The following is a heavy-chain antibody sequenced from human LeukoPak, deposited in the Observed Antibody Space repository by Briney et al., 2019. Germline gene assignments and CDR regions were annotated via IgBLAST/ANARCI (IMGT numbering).Heavy chain of an antibody. V-gene: IGHV3-23*01. D-gene: IGHD3-22*01. Sequence: PGGSLRLSCAASGFTFSSYAMSWVRQAPGKGLEWVSAISGSGGSTYYADSVKGRFTISRDNSKNTLYLQMNSLRAEDTAVYYCARAPVFYYDDDDFSHGGERQRDYWGQGTLVTVSS. CDR3: ARAPVFYYDDDDFSHGGERQRDY. CDR1: GFTFSSYA. CDR2: ISGSGGST. J-gene: IGHJ4*02.